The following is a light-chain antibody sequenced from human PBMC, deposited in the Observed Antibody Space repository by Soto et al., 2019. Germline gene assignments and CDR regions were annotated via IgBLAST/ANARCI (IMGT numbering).Light chain of an antibody. J-gene: IGKJ1*01. CDR1: QSISTW. Sequence: DIQMTQSPSTLSASVGDRVTITCRASQSISTWLAWYQQKPGQAPNLLIYKASSLESGVPSRFSGSGSGTEFTLTISSLQPDDFATYYCQQYNSYWTFDQGTKVEIK. CDR2: KAS. CDR3: QQYNSYWT. V-gene: IGKV1-5*03.